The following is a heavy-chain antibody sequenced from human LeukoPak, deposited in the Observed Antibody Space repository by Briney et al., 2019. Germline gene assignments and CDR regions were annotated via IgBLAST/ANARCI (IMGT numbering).Heavy chain of an antibody. CDR1: GFTFSSYS. CDR2: ISSSSSYI. Sequence: PGGSLRLSCAASGFTFSSYSMNWVRQAPGKGLEWVSSISSSSSYIYYADSVKGRFTISRDNSKNTLYLQMNSLRAEDTAVYYCANSFRGGFWSGPDYWGQGTLLTVSS. D-gene: IGHD3-3*01. J-gene: IGHJ4*02. V-gene: IGHV3-21*04. CDR3: ANSFRGGFWSGPDY.